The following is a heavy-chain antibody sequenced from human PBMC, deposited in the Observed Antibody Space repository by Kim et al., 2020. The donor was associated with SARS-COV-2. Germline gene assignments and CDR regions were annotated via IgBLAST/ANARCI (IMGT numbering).Heavy chain of an antibody. CDR3: ARSPQYGSGPNYYFGMDV. CDR1: GGSFRGYY. Sequence: SETLSLTCAVYGGSFRGYYWTWVRQSPGEGLEWIGEIDHSGSANYNPSLKSQLIISVDTSKNQFSLKLSSLSAADTAIYFCARSPQYGSGPNYYFGMDVWGQGAAVTVSS. J-gene: IGHJ6*02. D-gene: IGHD3-10*01. CDR2: IDHSGSA. V-gene: IGHV4-34*01.